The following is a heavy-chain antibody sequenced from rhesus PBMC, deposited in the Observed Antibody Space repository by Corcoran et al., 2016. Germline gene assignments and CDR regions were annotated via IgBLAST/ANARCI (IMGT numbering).Heavy chain of an antibody. CDR3: ARNSYGAAGH. Sequence: QVQLQESGPGVVKPSETLSLTCAVSGGSISDSYRWSCIRQPPGKGLEWIESIYVSSTSTNYNPSLKSRVAISKDTSKIQFSLRLSSVTAADTAVYYCARNSYGAAGHWGQGVLVTVSS. J-gene: IGHJ4*01. CDR1: GGSISDSYR. V-gene: IGHV4S10*01. CDR2: IYVSSTST. D-gene: IGHD6S26*01.